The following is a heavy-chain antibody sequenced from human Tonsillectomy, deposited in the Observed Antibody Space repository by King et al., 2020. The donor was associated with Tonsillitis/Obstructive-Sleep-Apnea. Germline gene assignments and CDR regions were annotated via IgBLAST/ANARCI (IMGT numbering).Heavy chain of an antibody. J-gene: IGHJ4*02. CDR2: LRGSGGYT. Sequence: VQLVESGGGLVQPGGSLRPSCAASGFTFSSYAMTWVRQAPGKGLEWVSTLRGSGGYTYYADSVKGRFTISRDNSKNTLFLQMNSLRAEDTAVYYCAKGSHDFDYWGQGTLVTVSS. CDR1: GFTFSSYA. V-gene: IGHV3-23*04. CDR3: AKGSHDFDY.